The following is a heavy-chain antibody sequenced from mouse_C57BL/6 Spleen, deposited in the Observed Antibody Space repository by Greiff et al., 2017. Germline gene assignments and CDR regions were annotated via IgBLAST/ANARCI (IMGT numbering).Heavy chain of an antibody. CDR3: ARSGITTVVATDYAMDY. Sequence: VQLQQPGAELVKPGASVKLSCKASGYTFTSYWMHWVKQRPGRGLEWIGRIDPNSGGTKYNEKFKSKATLTVDKPSSTAYMQLSSLTSEASAVYYCARSGITTVVATDYAMDYWGQGTSVTVSS. D-gene: IGHD1-1*01. V-gene: IGHV1-72*01. J-gene: IGHJ4*01. CDR2: IDPNSGGT. CDR1: GYTFTSYW.